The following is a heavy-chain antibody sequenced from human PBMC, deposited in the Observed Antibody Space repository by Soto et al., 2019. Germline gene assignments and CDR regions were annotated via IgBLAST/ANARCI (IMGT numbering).Heavy chain of an antibody. D-gene: IGHD4-4*01. CDR2: ISYAGSNK. Sequence: QVQLVESGEGVVQPGRSLRLSCAASGFTFSSYAMHWVRQAPGKGLEWVAVISYAGSNKYYADSVKGRFTISRDNSKNTLYLKMNSPRAEETAVYYCARPLWRDDYNWGYFDLWGRGTLVTVSS. J-gene: IGHJ2*01. CDR3: ARPLWRDDYNWGYFDL. CDR1: GFTFSSYA. V-gene: IGHV3-30-3*01.